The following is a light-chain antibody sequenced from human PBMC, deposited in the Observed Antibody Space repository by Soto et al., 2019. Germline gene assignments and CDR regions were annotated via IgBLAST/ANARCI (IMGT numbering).Light chain of an antibody. J-gene: IGLJ1*01. CDR1: SSDVGSYNH. CDR3: CSYAGSNIYV. V-gene: IGLV2-23*01. Sequence: QSVLTQPASVSGSPGQSITISCTGTSSDVGSYNHVSWYQQVPGTAPKLMISEATKRPSGVSTRFSGSKSGNRASLTISGLQTEDEADYYCCSYAGSNIYVFGSGTKV. CDR2: EAT.